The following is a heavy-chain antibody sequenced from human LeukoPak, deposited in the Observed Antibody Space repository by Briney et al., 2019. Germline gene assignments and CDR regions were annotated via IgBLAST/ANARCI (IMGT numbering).Heavy chain of an antibody. CDR2: INHSGST. CDR1: GGSFSGYY. V-gene: IGHV4-34*01. Sequence: PSETLSLTCAVYGGSFSGYYWSWIRQPPGKGLEWIGEINHSGSTNYNPSLKSRVTISVDTSKNQFSLKLRSVTAADTAVYYCARENRRWLQFFRYYGMDVWGQGTTVTVSS. CDR3: ARENRRWLQFFRYYGMDV. D-gene: IGHD5-24*01. J-gene: IGHJ6*02.